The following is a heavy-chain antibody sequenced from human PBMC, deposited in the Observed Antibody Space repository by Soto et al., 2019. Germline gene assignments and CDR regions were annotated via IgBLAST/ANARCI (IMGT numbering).Heavy chain of an antibody. CDR1: GGSISSYY. D-gene: IGHD6-13*01. CDR3: GACSSWSNPIIDY. V-gene: IGHV4-59*08. Sequence: QVQLQESGPGLVKPSETLSLTCTVSGGSISSYYWSWIRQPPGQGLEWIGYIYYSGSANYNHSLTSRVTVSVDTTKNQFPLKLSSVTAAEEAVYYCGACSSWSNPIIDYWGQGSPVTVSS. J-gene: IGHJ4*02. CDR2: IYYSGSA.